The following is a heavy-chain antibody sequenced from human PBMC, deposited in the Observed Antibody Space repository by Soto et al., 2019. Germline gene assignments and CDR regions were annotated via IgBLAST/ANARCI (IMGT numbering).Heavy chain of an antibody. J-gene: IGHJ4*02. CDR3: ARVPTSSWTDYFDY. Sequence: SETMSLTCTVYGGSFSGYYWSWISQTPGKGLEWIGYIYYSGSTYYNPSLKSRVTISVDTSKNQFSLKLSSVTAADTAVYYCARVPTSSWTDYFDYWGQGTLVTVSS. D-gene: IGHD6-13*01. CDR2: IYYSGST. CDR1: GGSFSGYY. V-gene: IGHV4-59*06.